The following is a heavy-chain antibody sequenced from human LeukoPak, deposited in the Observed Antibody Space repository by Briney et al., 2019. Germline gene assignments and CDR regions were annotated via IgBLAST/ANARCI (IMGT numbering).Heavy chain of an antibody. J-gene: IGHJ5*02. CDR2: INPSGGST. CDR1: GYTFTSYY. Sequence: ASVKVSCKASGYTFTSYYMHWVRQAPGQGLEWMGIINPSGGSTSYAQKFQGRVTMTRDTSTSTVYMEPSSLRSEDTAVYYCARVNCSSTSCSGGWFDPWGQGTLVTVSS. CDR3: ARVNCSSTSCSGGWFDP. D-gene: IGHD2-2*01. V-gene: IGHV1-46*01.